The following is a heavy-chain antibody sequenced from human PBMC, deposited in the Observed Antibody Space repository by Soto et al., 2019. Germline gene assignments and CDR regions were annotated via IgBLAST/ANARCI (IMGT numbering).Heavy chain of an antibody. Sequence: SQTLSLTCAISGDSVSSNSAAWSWIRQSPSRGLEWLGRTFYRSKWYNDYAVSVKGRITINPDTSKNKFSLQLNSVTPEDTAVYYCAKEGGNHYYYYAMDVWGQGTTVTVSS. V-gene: IGHV6-1*01. J-gene: IGHJ6*02. CDR1: GDSVSSNSAA. D-gene: IGHD1-26*01. CDR2: TFYRSKWYN. CDR3: AKEGGNHYYYYAMDV.